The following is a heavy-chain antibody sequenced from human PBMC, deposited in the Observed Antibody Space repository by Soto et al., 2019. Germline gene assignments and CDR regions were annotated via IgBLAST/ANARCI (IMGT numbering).Heavy chain of an antibody. J-gene: IGHJ5*02. Sequence: PSDTLSLTCTVSGGSISSYYWSWIRQPPGKGLEWIGYIYYSGSTNYNPSLKSRVTISVDTSKNQFSLKLSSVTAADTAVYYCARDHGDFLNWFDPWGQGTLVTVSS. CDR3: ARDHGDFLNWFDP. CDR2: IYYSGST. V-gene: IGHV4-59*01. D-gene: IGHD4-17*01. CDR1: GGSISSYY.